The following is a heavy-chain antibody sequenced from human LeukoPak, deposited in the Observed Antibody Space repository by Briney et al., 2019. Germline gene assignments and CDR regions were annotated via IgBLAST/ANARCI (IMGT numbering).Heavy chain of an antibody. J-gene: IGHJ4*02. CDR1: GGTFSSYA. V-gene: IGHV1-69*04. CDR2: IIPILGIA. D-gene: IGHD6-6*01. CDR3: TRDSEYSSSGV. Sequence: SVKVSCKASGGTFSSYAISWVRQAPGQGLEWMGRIIPILGIANYAQKFQGRVTITADKSTSTAYMELSSLRSEDTAVYYCTRDSEYSSSGVWGQGTLVTVSS.